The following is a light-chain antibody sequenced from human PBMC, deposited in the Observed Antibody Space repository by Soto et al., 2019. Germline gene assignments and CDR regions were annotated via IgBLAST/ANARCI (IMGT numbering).Light chain of an antibody. CDR3: HQRQSWPRT. Sequence: IVMTQSPATLSVSPGERATLSCRASQSFSTNLAWYQQKPGQAPRLLIYGASTRATGIPARFSGSGSGTEFTLTISSLQSEDFATYYCHQRQSWPRTFGQGTKVDIK. V-gene: IGKV3-15*01. J-gene: IGKJ1*01. CDR1: QSFSTN. CDR2: GAS.